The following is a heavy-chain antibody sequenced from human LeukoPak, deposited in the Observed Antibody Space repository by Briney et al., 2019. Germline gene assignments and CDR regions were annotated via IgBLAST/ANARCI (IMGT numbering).Heavy chain of an antibody. Sequence: SETLSLTCTVSGGSISSGGYYWSWIRQHPGKGLEWIGYIYYSGSTYYNPSLKSRVTISVDTSKNQFSLKLSSVTAADTAVYYCARDSVVGSGYNYYGMDVWGQGTTVTVSS. CDR3: ARDSVVGSGYNYYGMDV. J-gene: IGHJ6*02. CDR2: IYYSGST. CDR1: GGSISSGGYY. V-gene: IGHV4-31*03. D-gene: IGHD3-3*01.